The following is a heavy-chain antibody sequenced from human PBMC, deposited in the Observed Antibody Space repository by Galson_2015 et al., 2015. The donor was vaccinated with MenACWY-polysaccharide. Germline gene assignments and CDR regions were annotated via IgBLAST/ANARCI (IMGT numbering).Heavy chain of an antibody. CDR2: ISSSSSTI. CDR1: GFTFSYYN. V-gene: IGHV3-48*02. CDR3: ARDNMAAGAVDI. Sequence: SLRLSCAASGFTFSYYNMDWVRQAPGKGLEWVSYISSSSSTIYYAESVKGRFTISRDNANNSLYLQMNSLRDEDTAVYYCARDNMAAGAVDIWGQGTMVTVSS. D-gene: IGHD2/OR15-2a*01. J-gene: IGHJ3*02.